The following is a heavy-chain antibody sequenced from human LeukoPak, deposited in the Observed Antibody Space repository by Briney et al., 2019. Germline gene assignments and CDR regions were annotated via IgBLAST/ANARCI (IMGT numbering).Heavy chain of an antibody. D-gene: IGHD2-2*01. CDR3: AREGGLGYCSSTSCSGFDP. Sequence: PSETLSLTCTVSDGSISSYYWSWIRQPAGKGLEWIGRIYTSGSTNYNPSLKSRVTMSVDTSKNQFSLKLSSVTAADTAVYYCAREGGLGYCSSTSCSGFDPWGQGTLVTVSS. J-gene: IGHJ5*02. CDR1: DGSISSYY. CDR2: IYTSGST. V-gene: IGHV4-4*07.